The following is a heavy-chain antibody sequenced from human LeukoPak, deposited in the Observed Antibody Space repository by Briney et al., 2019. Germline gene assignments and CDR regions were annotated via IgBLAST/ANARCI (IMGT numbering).Heavy chain of an antibody. CDR2: IYYSGST. CDR3: ARVGDYGEVDY. Sequence: PSETLSLTCTVSGGSISSGGYYWSWIRQRPGKGLEWIGYIYYSGSTYYNPSLKSRVTISVDTSKNQFSLKLSSVTAADTAVYYCARVGDYGEVDYWGQGTLVTVSS. CDR1: GGSISSGGYY. V-gene: IGHV4-31*03. J-gene: IGHJ4*02. D-gene: IGHD4-17*01.